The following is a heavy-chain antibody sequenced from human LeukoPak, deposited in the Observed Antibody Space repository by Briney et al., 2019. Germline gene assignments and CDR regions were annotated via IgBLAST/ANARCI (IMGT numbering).Heavy chain of an antibody. CDR3: ARFMTTVTHFDY. D-gene: IGHD4-17*01. J-gene: IGHJ4*02. Sequence: PGGSLRLSCAASGFTFSSYSMNWVRQPPGKGLEWIGSIYYSGSTYYNPSLKSRVTISVDTSKNQFSLKLSSVTAADTAVYYCARFMTTVTHFDYWGQGTLVTVSS. CDR2: IYYSGST. V-gene: IGHV4-39*07. CDR1: GFTFSSYS.